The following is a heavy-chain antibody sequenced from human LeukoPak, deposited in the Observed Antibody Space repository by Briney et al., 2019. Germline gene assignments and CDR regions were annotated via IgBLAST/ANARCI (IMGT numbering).Heavy chain of an antibody. Sequence: GGSLRLSCAASGFTFSSYAMSWVRQAPGKGLEWVSAISGSGGSTYYADSVKGRFTISRDNSKNTLYLQMNSLRAEDTAVYYCAKGATVTTTYYYYMDVWGKGTTVTVSS. V-gene: IGHV3-23*01. CDR2: ISGSGGST. J-gene: IGHJ6*03. CDR1: GFTFSSYA. D-gene: IGHD4-11*01. CDR3: AKGATVTTTYYYYMDV.